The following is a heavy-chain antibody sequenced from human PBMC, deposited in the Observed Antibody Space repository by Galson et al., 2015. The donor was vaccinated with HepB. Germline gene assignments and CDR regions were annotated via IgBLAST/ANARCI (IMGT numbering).Heavy chain of an antibody. J-gene: IGHJ4*02. V-gene: IGHV1-69*06. D-gene: IGHD3-22*01. Sequence: SVKVSCKASGGIFSNYAISWVRQAPGQGLEWMGGIIPLFGTAHYAQKFQGRVTITADKSTSTAYMELSSLRSEDTAVYYCAGGLKGFYDSSGYYGRNWGQGTLVTVSS. CDR3: AGGLKGFYDSSGYYGRN. CDR2: IIPLFGTA. CDR1: GGIFSNYA.